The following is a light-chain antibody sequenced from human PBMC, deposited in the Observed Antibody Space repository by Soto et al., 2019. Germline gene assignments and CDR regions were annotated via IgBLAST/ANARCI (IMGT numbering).Light chain of an antibody. CDR3: QQRSNWPLT. V-gene: IGKV3-11*01. Sequence: EIVLTQSPATLSLSPGERATLSCRASQSVSSYLAWYQQKPGQAPRLLIYDASNRATGIPARFSGSGSGTDFTRTISSQKPEDFAIYYCQQRSNWPLTFGGGTKVEIK. CDR1: QSVSSY. CDR2: DAS. J-gene: IGKJ4*01.